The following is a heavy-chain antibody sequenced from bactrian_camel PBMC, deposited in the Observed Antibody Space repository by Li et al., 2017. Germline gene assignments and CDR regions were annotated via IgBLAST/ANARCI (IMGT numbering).Heavy chain of an antibody. V-gene: IGHV3S28*01. J-gene: IGHJ4*01. Sequence: QVQLVESGGGSVQAGGSLRLSCAASGPTYSAIYVGWFRQAPGKEREGVAAIDTGDGSTYYLNSVEGRFTISHDNAKNTLYLQMNTLKPEDTALYYCATRTDCGWGSTASLLKVVYSLWGQGTQVTVS. CDR3: ATRTDCGWGSTASLLKVVYSL. CDR1: GPTYSAIY. CDR2: IDTGDGST. D-gene: IGHD5*01.